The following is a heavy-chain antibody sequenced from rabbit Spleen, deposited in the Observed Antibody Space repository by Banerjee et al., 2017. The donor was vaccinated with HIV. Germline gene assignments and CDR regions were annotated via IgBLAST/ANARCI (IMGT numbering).Heavy chain of an antibody. Sequence: QSLEESGGDLVKPGASLTLTCIASGVSFSADSYICWVRQAPGKGLEWIACIDGGVKGTPYYASWAKGRFAVSKTSPTTVTLQMTSLTVADMATYFCARDTSSSFSSYGMDLWGQGTLVTVS. J-gene: IGHJ6*01. D-gene: IGHD1-1*01. CDR2: IDGGVKGTP. CDR3: ARDTSSSFSSYGMDL. CDR1: GVSFSADSY. V-gene: IGHV1S40*01.